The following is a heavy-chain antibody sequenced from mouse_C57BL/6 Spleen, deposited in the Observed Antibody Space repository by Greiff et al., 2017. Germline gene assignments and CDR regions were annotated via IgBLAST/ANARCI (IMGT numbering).Heavy chain of an antibody. CDR2: INPGSGGT. D-gene: IGHD2-5*01. V-gene: IGHV1-54*01. Sequence: VQLQQSGAELVRPGTSVKVSCKASGYAFTNYLIEWVKQRPGQGLEWIGVINPGSGGTNYNEKFKGKATLTADKSSSTAYMQLSSLTSEDSAVYFCARSDYSNYAFDYWGQGTTLTVSS. CDR3: ARSDYSNYAFDY. J-gene: IGHJ2*01. CDR1: GYAFTNYL.